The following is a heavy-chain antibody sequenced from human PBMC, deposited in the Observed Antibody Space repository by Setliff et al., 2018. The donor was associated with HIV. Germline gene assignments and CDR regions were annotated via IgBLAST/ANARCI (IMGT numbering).Heavy chain of an antibody. J-gene: IGHJ4*01. Sequence: TMSLTCTVSGASINRDTYYWSWIRQHTGKGLEWIGYIDYSGSAFYNPSLKSRITISVVTSKNQFSLRIQSVTAADTSVYYCAREGKTAMVTKYFDYWGPRTVVTVSS. CDR2: IDYSGSA. D-gene: IGHD5-18*01. CDR1: GASINRDTYY. CDR3: AREGKTAMVTKYFDY. V-gene: IGHV4-31*03.